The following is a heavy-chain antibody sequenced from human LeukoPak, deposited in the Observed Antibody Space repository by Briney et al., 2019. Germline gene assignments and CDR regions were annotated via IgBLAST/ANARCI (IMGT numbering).Heavy chain of an antibody. V-gene: IGHV4-30-2*01. J-gene: IGHJ4*02. CDR2: IYHSGST. CDR3: ARQRIAARRYFDY. Sequence: SQTLSLTCTVSGGSISSGGYYWSWIRQPPGKGLEWIGYIYHSGSTYYNPSLKSRVTISVDRSKNQFSLKLSSVTAADTAVYYCARQRIAARRYFDYWGQGTLVTVSS. D-gene: IGHD6-6*01. CDR1: GGSISSGGYY.